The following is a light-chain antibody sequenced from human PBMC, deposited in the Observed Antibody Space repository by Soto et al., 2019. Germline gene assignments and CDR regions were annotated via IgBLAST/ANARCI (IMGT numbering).Light chain of an antibody. Sequence: DIQMTQSPSSLSASVGDRVTITCRASQSISTYLNWYQQKPGKAPKLLIHAASSLPSGVPSRFSGRGSGTDFTLTISSLQPEDFATYYCQQGYSSPLTFGGGTKVEIK. CDR3: QQGYSSPLT. CDR2: AAS. V-gene: IGKV1-39*01. CDR1: QSISTY. J-gene: IGKJ4*01.